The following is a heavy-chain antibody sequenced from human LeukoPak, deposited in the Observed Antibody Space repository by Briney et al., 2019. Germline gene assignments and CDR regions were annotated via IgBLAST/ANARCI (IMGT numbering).Heavy chain of an antibody. D-gene: IGHD3-10*01. CDR2: IYYSGST. Sequence: SQTLSLTCTVSGGSISSGDYYWGWIRQPPGKGLEWIVYIYYSGSTYYNPSLKSRVTISVDTSKNQFSLKLSSVTAADTAVYYCASRGAMVRGVTNTDFDYWGQGTLVTVSS. J-gene: IGHJ4*02. V-gene: IGHV4-30-4*08. CDR3: ASRGAMVRGVTNTDFDY. CDR1: GGSISSGDYY.